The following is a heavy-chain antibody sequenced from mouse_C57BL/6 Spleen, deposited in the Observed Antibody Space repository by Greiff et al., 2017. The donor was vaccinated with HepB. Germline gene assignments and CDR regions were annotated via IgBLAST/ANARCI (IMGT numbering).Heavy chain of an antibody. J-gene: IGHJ3*01. CDR2: IWSGGST. CDR3: ARNSSGYGSAY. Sequence: VQLVESGPGLVQPSQSLSITCTVSGFSLTSYGVHWVRQSPGKGLEWLGVIWSGGSTDYNAAFISRLSISKDNSKSQVFFKMNSLQADDTAIYYCARNSSGYGSAYWGQGTLVTVSA. CDR1: GFSLTSYG. V-gene: IGHV2-2*01. D-gene: IGHD3-2*02.